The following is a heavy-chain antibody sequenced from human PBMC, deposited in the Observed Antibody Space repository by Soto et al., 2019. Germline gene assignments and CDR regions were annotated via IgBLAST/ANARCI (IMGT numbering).Heavy chain of an antibody. Sequence: SETLSLTCTVSGDSISSGGHYWSWIRQHPGKGPEWIGYISYSGIAYYNPPLESRFTISVDTSKNQFSLRLTSVTAADTAVFYCARDKITGLFDYWGQGTLVTVSS. J-gene: IGHJ4*02. CDR1: GDSISSGGHY. D-gene: IGHD2-8*02. V-gene: IGHV4-31*03. CDR3: ARDKITGLFDY. CDR2: ISYSGIA.